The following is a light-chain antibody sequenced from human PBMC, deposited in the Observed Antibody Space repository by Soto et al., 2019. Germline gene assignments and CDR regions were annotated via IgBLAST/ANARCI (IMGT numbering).Light chain of an antibody. CDR2: DAS. CDR1: QSINSW. Sequence: DIQMTQSPSTLSASVGDRVTITCRASQSINSWLAWYQQKPGKATKLLIYDASSLESGLPSRFSGSGSGTEFTLTISRLQPDDFATYYCQQYNSYPYTFGQGTKLEIK. CDR3: QQYNSYPYT. J-gene: IGKJ2*01. V-gene: IGKV1-5*01.